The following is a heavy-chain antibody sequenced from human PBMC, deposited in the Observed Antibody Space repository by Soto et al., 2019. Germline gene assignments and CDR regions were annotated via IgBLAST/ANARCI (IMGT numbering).Heavy chain of an antibody. J-gene: IGHJ4*02. CDR2: VSSSGSGT. D-gene: IGHD3-22*01. CDR3: AAASAFYYAV. Sequence: GGSLRLSCATSGFTFSTYAMRWVRQAPGKGLEWVSTVSSSGSGTYYTDSVKGRFTISRDNSKNTLFLQMDSLRVEDTAVFYCAAASAFYYAVWGQGTLVTGSS. CDR1: GFTFSTYA. V-gene: IGHV3-23*01.